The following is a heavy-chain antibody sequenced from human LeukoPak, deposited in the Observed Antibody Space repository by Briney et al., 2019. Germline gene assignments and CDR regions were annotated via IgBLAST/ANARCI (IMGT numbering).Heavy chain of an antibody. D-gene: IGHD5-12*01. CDR2: MWSDATTR. CDR3: ARDGFAWMALDS. Sequence: PGRSLRLSCAASGFTFTSYGMHWVRQAPGKGLEWVALMWSDATTRYYGDSVKGRFTISRDNSKNTLYLQMNSLRAEDAAVYYCARDGFAWMALDSWGQGTLVTVSA. CDR1: GFTFTSYG. J-gene: IGHJ4*02. V-gene: IGHV3-33*01.